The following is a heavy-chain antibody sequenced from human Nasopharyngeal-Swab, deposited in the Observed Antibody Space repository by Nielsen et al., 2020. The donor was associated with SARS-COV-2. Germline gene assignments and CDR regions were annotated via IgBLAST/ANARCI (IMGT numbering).Heavy chain of an antibody. CDR3: AKDGGGWLTSGWYYFDF. CDR1: GFTFSNYA. CDR2: ISGSGAHT. Sequence: GESLKISCAASGFTFSNYAMTWVRQAPGRGLEWVSSISGSGAHTYDADSVKGRFTISRDNSKNTVFLQMNSLRAEDTALFFCAKDGGGWLTSGWYYFDFWGQGSQVTVSS. D-gene: IGHD6-19*01. V-gene: IGHV3-23*01. J-gene: IGHJ4*02.